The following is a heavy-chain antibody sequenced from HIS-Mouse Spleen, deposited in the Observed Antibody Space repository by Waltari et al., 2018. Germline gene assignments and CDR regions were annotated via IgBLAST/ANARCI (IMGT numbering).Heavy chain of an antibody. Sequence: QLQLQESGPGLVKPSETLSLTCTVSGGSISSSSYYWGWIRQPPGKGLEWFGSIYYSGRTYSNPALKSVVTISVDTSKNQFSLKLSSVTAADTAVYYCAREIPYSSSWYDWYFDLWGRGTLVTVSS. V-gene: IGHV4-39*07. J-gene: IGHJ2*01. CDR2: IYYSGRT. D-gene: IGHD6-13*01. CDR3: AREIPYSSSWYDWYFDL. CDR1: GGSISSSSYY.